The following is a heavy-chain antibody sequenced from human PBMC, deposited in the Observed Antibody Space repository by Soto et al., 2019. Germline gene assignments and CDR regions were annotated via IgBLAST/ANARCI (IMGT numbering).Heavy chain of an antibody. Sequence: PGGSLRLSCAASGFTFSSYSMNWVRQAPGKGLEWVSSISSSSSYIYYADSVKGRFTISRDNAKNSLYLQMNSLRAEDTAVYYCARDIRPLIVVVTAAYYYYGMDVWGQGTTVTVSS. CDR1: GFTFSSYS. CDR2: ISSSSSYI. D-gene: IGHD2-21*02. CDR3: ARDIRPLIVVVTAAYYYYGMDV. J-gene: IGHJ6*02. V-gene: IGHV3-21*01.